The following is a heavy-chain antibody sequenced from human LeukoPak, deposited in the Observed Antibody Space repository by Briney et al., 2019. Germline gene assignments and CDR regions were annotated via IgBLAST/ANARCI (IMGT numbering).Heavy chain of an antibody. J-gene: IGHJ2*01. V-gene: IGHV4-31*03. CDR1: GGSISSGGYY. CDR2: IYYTGST. CDR3: ARDKGPYWYFDL. Sequence: PSQTLSLTCTVSGGSISSGGYYWSWIRQHPGEGLEWIGYIYYTGSTYSNPSLKSRVTMSVDTSKNQISLMLNSVTAADTAVYYCARDKGPYWYFDLWGRGTLVTVSS.